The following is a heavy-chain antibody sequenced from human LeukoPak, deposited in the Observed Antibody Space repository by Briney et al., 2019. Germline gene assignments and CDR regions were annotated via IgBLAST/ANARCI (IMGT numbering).Heavy chain of an antibody. CDR2: IKSKTDGGTT. CDR1: GFTFSNAW. J-gene: IGHJ4*02. CDR3: AKDLKRPAATPRDY. V-gene: IGHV3-15*01. D-gene: IGHD2-15*01. Sequence: GGSLRLSCAASGFTFSNAWMSWVRQAPGKGLEWVGRIKSKTDGGTTDYAAPVKGRFTISRDDSKNTLYLQMNSLRAEDTAVYYCAKDLKRPAATPRDYWGQGTLVTVSS.